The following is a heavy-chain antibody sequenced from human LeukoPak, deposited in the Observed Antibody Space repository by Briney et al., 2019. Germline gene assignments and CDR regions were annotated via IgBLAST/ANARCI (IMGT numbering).Heavy chain of an antibody. Sequence: SETLSLTCTVSGGSISSYYWSWIRQPPGKGLEWIGYIYYSGSTNYNPSLKSQVTISVDTSKNQFSLKLSSVTAADTAVYYCARVATNSGPYFDYWGQGTLVTVSS. CDR1: GGSISSYY. J-gene: IGHJ4*02. D-gene: IGHD5-12*01. CDR2: IYYSGST. CDR3: ARVATNSGPYFDY. V-gene: IGHV4-59*01.